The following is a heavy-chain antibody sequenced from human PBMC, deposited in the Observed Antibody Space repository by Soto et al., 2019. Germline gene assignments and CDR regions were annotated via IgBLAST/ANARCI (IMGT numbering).Heavy chain of an antibody. CDR3: AREEYYYGSGAFFDY. Sequence: SVKVSCKASGGTFSSYAISWVRQAPGQGLEWMGRIIPILGIANYAQKFQGRVTITADKSTSTAYMELSSLRSEDTAVYYCAREEYYYGSGAFFDYWGQGTLVTVSS. V-gene: IGHV1-69*04. D-gene: IGHD3-10*01. J-gene: IGHJ4*02. CDR2: IIPILGIA. CDR1: GGTFSSYA.